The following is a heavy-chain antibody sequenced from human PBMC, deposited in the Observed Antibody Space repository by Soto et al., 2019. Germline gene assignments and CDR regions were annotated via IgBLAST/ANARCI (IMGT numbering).Heavy chain of an antibody. D-gene: IGHD2-21*01. V-gene: IGHV4-39*01. Sequence: PSETLSLTCNVPGGAINGATSYSAWFLEPPRKGLEWIGSIYFSGFTYSKPSLKRRVTISLDTSKNQLARKLSSVTAADTAVYFCARHTYQLPLLGFHHWGEGALVTVSS. CDR1: GGAINGATSY. J-gene: IGHJ4*02. CDR3: ARHTYQLPLLGFHH. CDR2: IYFSGFT.